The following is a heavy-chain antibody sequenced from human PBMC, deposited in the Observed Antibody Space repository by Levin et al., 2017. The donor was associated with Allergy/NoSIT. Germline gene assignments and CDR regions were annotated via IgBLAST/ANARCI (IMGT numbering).Heavy chain of an antibody. Sequence: GGSLRLSCAASGFTFSSFAMSWVRQAPGKGLDWVSTISGSGDSTYYADSVKGRFTISRDNSKNTLYLQMNSLRAEDTAIYYCAKHREGDTANFDYWGQGTLVTVSS. CDR1: GFTFSSFA. D-gene: IGHD5-24*01. CDR3: AKHREGDTANFDY. V-gene: IGHV3-23*01. J-gene: IGHJ4*02. CDR2: ISGSGDST.